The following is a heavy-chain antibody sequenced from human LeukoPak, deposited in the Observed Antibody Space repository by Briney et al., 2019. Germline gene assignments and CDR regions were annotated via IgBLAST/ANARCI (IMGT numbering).Heavy chain of an antibody. CDR3: AREKVRDGYKISTVFDY. CDR2: ISSSGSTI. J-gene: IGHJ4*02. V-gene: IGHV3-48*03. D-gene: IGHD5-24*01. CDR1: GFTFSSYE. Sequence: PGGSLRLSCAASGFTFSSYEMNWVRQAPGKGLEWVSYISSSGSTIYYADSVKGRFTISRDNAKNSLYLQMNSLRAEDTAVYYCAREKVRDGYKISTVFDYWGQGTLVTVSS.